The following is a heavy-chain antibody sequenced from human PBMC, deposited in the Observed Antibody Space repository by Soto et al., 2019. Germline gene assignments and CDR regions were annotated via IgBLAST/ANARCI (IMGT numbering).Heavy chain of an antibody. CDR1: GFTVSSNY. V-gene: IGHV3-66*01. J-gene: IGHJ3*02. CDR2: IYSGGST. Sequence: EVQLVESGGGLVQPGESLRLSCAASGFTVSSNYMSWVRQAPGKGLEWVSVIYSGGSTYYADSVKGRFTISRDNSKNTLYLQMNSLRAEDTAVYYCARPKDDDYSNSYAFDIWGQGTMVTVSS. CDR3: ARPKDDDYSNSYAFDI. D-gene: IGHD4-4*01.